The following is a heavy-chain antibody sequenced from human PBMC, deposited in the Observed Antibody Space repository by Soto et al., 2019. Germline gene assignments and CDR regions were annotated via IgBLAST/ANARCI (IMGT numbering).Heavy chain of an antibody. CDR3: ARERDSSSAWFDP. D-gene: IGHD6-6*01. CDR1: GGSISSYY. J-gene: IGHJ5*02. V-gene: IGHV4-59*01. CDR2: FYYSGST. Sequence: HVQLQESGPGLVKPSETLSRTCTVSGGSISSYYWSWIRQPPGKGLEWIGSFYYSGSTNSNPSLKDRDNISVEKSKKQLSLKLSSVTAADTAVYYCARERDSSSAWFDPCGQGTLVTVSS.